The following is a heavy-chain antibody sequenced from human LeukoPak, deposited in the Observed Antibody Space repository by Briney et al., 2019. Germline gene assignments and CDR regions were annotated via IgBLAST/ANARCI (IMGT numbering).Heavy chain of an antibody. CDR3: ARDWNRYAY. V-gene: IGHV4-39*07. CDR1: GGSISSSSYY. D-gene: IGHD1-1*01. Sequence: SETLSLTCTVSGGSISSSSYYWGWIRQPPGKELEWIGSIYYSGSTYYNPSLKSRVTISVDTSKSQFSLYMDSVTAADTAVYYCARDWNRYAYWGQGTLVTVSS. J-gene: IGHJ4*02. CDR2: IYYSGST.